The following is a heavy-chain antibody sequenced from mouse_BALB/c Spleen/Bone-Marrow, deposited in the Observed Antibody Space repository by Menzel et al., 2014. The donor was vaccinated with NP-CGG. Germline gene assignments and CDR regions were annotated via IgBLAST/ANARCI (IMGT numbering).Heavy chain of an antibody. Sequence: EVQLQQSGPELVKPGASMKISCKASGYSFTGYTMNWVKQRHGKNLEWIGLINPYNGGTRYNQKFKGKATLTVDKSSSTAYIELLSLTSEDSAVYYCARAGAYSDNYYYAMDYWGQGTSVTVSS. CDR3: ARAGAYSDNYYYAMDY. CDR2: INPYNGGT. V-gene: IGHV1-18*01. J-gene: IGHJ4*01. D-gene: IGHD2-10*01. CDR1: GYSFTGYT.